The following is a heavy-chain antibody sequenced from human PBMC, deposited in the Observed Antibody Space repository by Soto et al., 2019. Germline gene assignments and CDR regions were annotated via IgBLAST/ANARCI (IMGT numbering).Heavy chain of an antibody. J-gene: IGHJ6*02. CDR2: VSGSGDTA. V-gene: IGHV3-23*01. Sequence: EAQLLESGGGLVQPGGSLRLSCAASGFTFNLYTISWVRQAPGKGLQWVSAVSGSGDTAYYADSVRGRFTISRDNSKDTVSLQMNSLRAEDTAVYYCANILLGYCSGGSCNFPDYYSGMDVWGQGTTVTVSS. D-gene: IGHD2-15*01. CDR1: GFTFNLYT. CDR3: ANILLGYCSGGSCNFPDYYSGMDV.